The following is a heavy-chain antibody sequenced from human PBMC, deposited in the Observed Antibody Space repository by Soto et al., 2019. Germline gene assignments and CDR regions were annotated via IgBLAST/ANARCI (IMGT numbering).Heavy chain of an antibody. D-gene: IGHD2-2*02. V-gene: IGHV1-8*01. Sequence: QVQLVQSGAEVKKPGASVKVSCKASGYTFNSDNINWVRQATGHGLEWMGYLNPNNGYTGYAQKFQGRLTMAGNTSVSTAYMELGSLRSEDTAVYYCARLRVSCTSVTCYSWFETWGQGTQVTVSS. CDR1: GYTFNSDN. J-gene: IGHJ5*02. CDR3: ARLRVSCTSVTCYSWFET. CDR2: LNPNNGYT.